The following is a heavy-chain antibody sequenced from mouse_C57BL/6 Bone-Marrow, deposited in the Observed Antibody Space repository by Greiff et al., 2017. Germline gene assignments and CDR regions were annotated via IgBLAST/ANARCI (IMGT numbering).Heavy chain of an antibody. CDR2: IYPRSGNT. CDR3: ARSRYCSSSCEAY. CDR1: GYTFTSYG. Sequence: VQLQQPGAELARPGASVKLSCKASGYTFTSYGISWVKQRTGQGLEWIGEIYPRSGNTYYNEKFKGKATLTADKSSSTAYMELRSLTSEDSAVDICARSRYCSSSCEAYWGQGTLVTVSA. V-gene: IGHV1-81*01. D-gene: IGHD1-1*01. J-gene: IGHJ3*01.